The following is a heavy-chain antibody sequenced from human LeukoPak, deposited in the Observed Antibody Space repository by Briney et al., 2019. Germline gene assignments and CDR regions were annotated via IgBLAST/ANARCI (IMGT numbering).Heavy chain of an antibody. CDR2: IYYSGST. J-gene: IGHJ4*02. CDR1: GGSISTYY. CDR3: ARVDPYYYDSSGYPYFDY. V-gene: IGHV4-59*01. D-gene: IGHD3-22*01. Sequence: SETLSLTCTVSGGSISTYYWSWIRQPPGKGLEWIGYIYYSGSTNYNPSLKSRVTISVDTSKNQFSLKLSSVTAADTAVYYCARVDPYYYDSSGYPYFDYWGQGTLVTVSS.